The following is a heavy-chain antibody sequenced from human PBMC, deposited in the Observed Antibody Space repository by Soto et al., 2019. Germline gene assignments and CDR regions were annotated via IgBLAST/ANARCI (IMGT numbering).Heavy chain of an antibody. CDR3: AAGYYYDSSGYYSHFDY. J-gene: IGHJ4*02. CDR2: IVVGSGNT. V-gene: IGHV1-58*01. D-gene: IGHD3-22*01. Sequence: ASVKVSCKASGFTFTSSAVQWVRQARGQRLEWIGWIVVGSGNTNYAQKFQERVTITRDMSTSTAYMELSSLRSEDTAVYYCAAGYYYDSSGYYSHFDYWGQGTLVTVSS. CDR1: GFTFTSSA.